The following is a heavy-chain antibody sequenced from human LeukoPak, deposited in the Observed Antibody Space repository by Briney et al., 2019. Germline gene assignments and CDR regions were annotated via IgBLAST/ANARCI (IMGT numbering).Heavy chain of an antibody. CDR2: IYHSGST. V-gene: IGHV4-38-2*02. D-gene: IGHD4/OR15-4a*01. J-gene: IGHJ3*01. CDR1: DYSISSGYY. Sequence: SETLSLTCTVSDYSISSGYYWGWIRQPPGKGLEWIGSIYHSGSTYYNPSLKSRVTISVDTSKNQFSLKLSSVTAADTAVYYCASFDYAPLWGQGTMVTVSS. CDR3: ASFDYAPL.